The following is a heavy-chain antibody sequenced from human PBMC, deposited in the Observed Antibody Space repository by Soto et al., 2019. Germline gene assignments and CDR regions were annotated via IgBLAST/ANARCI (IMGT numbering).Heavy chain of an antibody. D-gene: IGHD6-19*01. CDR3: ARARKVAVAGHLYYFDY. Sequence: SVKVSCKASGGTFSSYTISWVRQAPGQGLEWMGRIIPILGIANYAQKFQGRVTITADKSTSTAYMELSSLRSEDTAVYYCARARKVAVAGHLYYFDYWGQGTLVTVS. J-gene: IGHJ4*02. V-gene: IGHV1-69*02. CDR1: GGTFSSYT. CDR2: IIPILGIA.